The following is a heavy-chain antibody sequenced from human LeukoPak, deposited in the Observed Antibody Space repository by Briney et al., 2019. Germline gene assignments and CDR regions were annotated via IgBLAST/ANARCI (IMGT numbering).Heavy chain of an antibody. J-gene: IGHJ6*03. CDR3: ARARAAAGNDYYYYYYMDV. D-gene: IGHD6-13*01. CDR2: INPNSGGT. Sequence: ASVKVSCKASGYTFTGYYMHWVRPAPGQGLEWMEWINPNSGGTNYAQKFQGRVTMTRDTSISTAYMELSRLRSDDTAVYYCARARAAAGNDYYYYYYMDVWGKGTTVTVSS. V-gene: IGHV1-2*02. CDR1: GYTFTGYY.